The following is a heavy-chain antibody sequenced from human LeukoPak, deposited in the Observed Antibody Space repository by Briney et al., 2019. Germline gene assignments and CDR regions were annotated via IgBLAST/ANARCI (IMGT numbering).Heavy chain of an antibody. CDR3: AKDQGGYTYGSFDY. Sequence: GGSLRLSCAASGFTFSSYAMSWVRQAPGKGLEWVSTIDASGVNTYYGNSVEGRFTISRDNSKNTLYLQMNSLRAEDTAVYYCAKDQGGYTYGSFDYWGQGTLVTVSS. CDR1: GFTFSSYA. V-gene: IGHV3-23*01. J-gene: IGHJ4*02. D-gene: IGHD5-18*01. CDR2: IDASGVNT.